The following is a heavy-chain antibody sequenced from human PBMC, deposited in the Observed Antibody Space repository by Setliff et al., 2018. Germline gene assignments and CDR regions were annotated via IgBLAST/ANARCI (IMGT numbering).Heavy chain of an antibody. V-gene: IGHV1-3*01. CDR2: INGVNGNT. D-gene: IGHD1-26*01. Sequence: ASVKVSCKASGYTFTAYDIHWMRQAPEQSLEWMGWINGVNGNTKYSQNFQGRVTFTSDTSANTAFMELSSLRSEDSSMYYCARGQTVGPNSGKDYWGQGTLVTVSS. CDR1: GYTFTAYD. CDR3: ARGQTVGPNSGKDY. J-gene: IGHJ4*02.